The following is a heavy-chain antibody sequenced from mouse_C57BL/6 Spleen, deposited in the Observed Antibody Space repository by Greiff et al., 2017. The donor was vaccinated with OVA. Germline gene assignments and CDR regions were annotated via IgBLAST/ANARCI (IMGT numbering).Heavy chain of an antibody. CDR2: TYWDDAN. J-gene: IGHJ1*03. CDR1: GFSLSTSGMG. V-gene: IGHV8-12*01. Sequence: QVTLQESGPGLLQSSPTLSLTCSFSGFSLSTSGMGVSWIRPPSGKGLEWLAHTYWDDANRYNPSLKSRLTISKDTSRNKVFLKITIVDTADTATDYCARKGIYYGNCYWYFDVWGTGTTVTVSS. D-gene: IGHD2-1*01. CDR3: ARKGIYYGNCYWYFDV.